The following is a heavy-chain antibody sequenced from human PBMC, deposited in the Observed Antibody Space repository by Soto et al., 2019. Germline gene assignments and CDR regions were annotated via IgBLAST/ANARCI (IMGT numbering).Heavy chain of an antibody. CDR3: ARGNKLKGYYDMDV. J-gene: IGHJ6*02. CDR2: MNPKSGNT. Sequence: ASVKVSCKASGYTFSSYDINWVRQATGQGLEWMGWMNPKSGNTVYAQKFQGRVTMTKNTSISSASMELSSLRSDDTAVYYCARGNKLKGYYDMDVWGQGTTVTVSS. CDR1: GYTFSSYD. V-gene: IGHV1-8*01. D-gene: IGHD1-26*01.